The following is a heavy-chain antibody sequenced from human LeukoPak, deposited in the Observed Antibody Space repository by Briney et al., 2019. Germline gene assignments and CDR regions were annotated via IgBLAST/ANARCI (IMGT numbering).Heavy chain of an antibody. V-gene: IGHV3-21*05. CDR1: GFTFSTHS. D-gene: IGHD3-10*01. J-gene: IGHJ3*02. Sequence: KSGGSLRLSRAASGFTFSTHSMNWVRQAPGKGLEWVSYISHSGNDIYYGESVRGRFTISRDNAKNSLYLQMHTLSAEDTAVYYCAGDGTGVLPGDAFDIWSQGTMVTVSS. CDR2: ISHSGNDI. CDR3: AGDGTGVLPGDAFDI.